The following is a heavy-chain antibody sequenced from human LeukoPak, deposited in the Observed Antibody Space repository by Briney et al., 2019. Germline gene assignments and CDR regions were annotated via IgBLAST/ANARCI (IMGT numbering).Heavy chain of an antibody. CDR2: IYHSGTT. J-gene: IGHJ4*02. CDR3: AREGGSYDSSGYYSLHYYFDY. D-gene: IGHD3-22*01. V-gene: IGHV4-38-2*02. Sequence: SEALSLTCTVSGYSISSGYYWGWIRQPPGKGLEWIGSIYHSGTTIYNPSLKSRVTISVDTSKNQFSLKMSSVTAADTAVYYCAREGGSYDSSGYYSLHYYFDYWGQGTLVTVSS. CDR1: GYSISSGYY.